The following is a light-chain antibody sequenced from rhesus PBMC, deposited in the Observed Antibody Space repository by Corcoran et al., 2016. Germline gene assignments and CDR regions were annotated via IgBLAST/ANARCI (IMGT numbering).Light chain of an antibody. Sequence: DIVMTQTPLSLSITPGEPASISCRSSQSLLHSDGHTYLHWYLQKPGQSPHLLLYETSNRAPGAPDRFDGSGAGNDFPLKISKVGWEDVGIYYCAQAIAFPLTFGGGTKVDIK. CDR1: QSLLHSDGHTY. J-gene: IGKJ4*01. CDR2: ETS. V-gene: IGKV2-72*01. CDR3: AQAIAFPLT.